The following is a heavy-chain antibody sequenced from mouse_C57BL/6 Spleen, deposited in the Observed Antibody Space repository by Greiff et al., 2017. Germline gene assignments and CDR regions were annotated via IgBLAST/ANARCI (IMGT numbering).Heavy chain of an antibody. CDR3: AVYYGNLYYFDY. Sequence: EVKLQESGPVLVKPGASVKMSCKASGYTFTDYYMNWVKQSHGKSLEWIGVINPYNGGTSYNQKFKGKATLTVDKSSSTAYMELNSLTSEDSAVYYCAVYYGNLYYFDYWGQGTTLTVSS. CDR2: INPYNGGT. J-gene: IGHJ2*01. CDR1: GYTFTDYY. D-gene: IGHD2-1*01. V-gene: IGHV1-19*01.